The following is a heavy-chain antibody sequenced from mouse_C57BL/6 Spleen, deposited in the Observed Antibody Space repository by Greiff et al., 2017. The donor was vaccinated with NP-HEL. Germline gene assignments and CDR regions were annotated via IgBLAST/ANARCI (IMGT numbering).Heavy chain of an antibody. J-gene: IGHJ4*01. V-gene: IGHV1-62-2*01. CDR2: FYPGSGSI. D-gene: IGHD1-1*01. CDR1: GYTFTEYT. Sequence: QVQLKQSGAELVKPGASVKLSCKASGYTFTEYTIHWVKQRSGQGLEWIGWFYPGSGSIKYNEKFKDKATLTADKSSSTVYMELSRLTSEDSAVYFCARHDFPHYYGSRDAMDYWGQGTSVTVSS. CDR3: ARHDFPHYYGSRDAMDY.